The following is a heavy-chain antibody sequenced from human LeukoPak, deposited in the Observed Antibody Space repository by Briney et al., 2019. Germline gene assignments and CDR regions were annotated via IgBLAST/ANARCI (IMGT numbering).Heavy chain of an antibody. CDR1: GFTFSDYY. V-gene: IGHV3-11*04. CDR2: ISSSGSTI. D-gene: IGHD6-13*01. CDR3: ARVAAAGTLEYYYYMDV. Sequence: GGSLRLSRAASGFTFSDYYMSWIRQAPGKGLEWVSYISSSGSTIYYVDSVKGRFTISRDNAKNSLYLQMNSLRAEDTAVYYCARVAAAGTLEYYYYMDVWGKGTTVTVSS. J-gene: IGHJ6*03.